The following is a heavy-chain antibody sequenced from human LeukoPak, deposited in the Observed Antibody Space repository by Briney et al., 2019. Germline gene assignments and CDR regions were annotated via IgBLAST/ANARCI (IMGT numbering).Heavy chain of an antibody. CDR3: ARDLGWRDSSGSSDY. D-gene: IGHD3-22*01. CDR1: GFTFTTYF. J-gene: IGHJ4*02. Sequence: ASVKVSCKASGFTFTTYFMHWVRQAPGQGLEWMGKINPSGDTTTYAQKFQGRVTMTTDTSTSTAYMELRSLRSDDTAVYYCARDLGWRDSSGSSDYWGQGTLVTVSS. CDR2: INPSGDTT. V-gene: IGHV1-46*01.